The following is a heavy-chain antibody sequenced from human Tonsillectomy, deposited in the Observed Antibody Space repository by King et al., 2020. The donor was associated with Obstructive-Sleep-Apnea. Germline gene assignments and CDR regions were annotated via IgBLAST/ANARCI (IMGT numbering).Heavy chain of an antibody. J-gene: IGHJ5*02. CDR1: GYTFTSYD. CDR3: ARGDYDILTGYYRVWFDP. CDR2: MNPNSGNT. D-gene: IGHD3-9*01. Sequence: VQLVESGAEVKKPGASVKVSCKASGYTFTSYDINWVRQATGQGLEWMGWMNPNSGNTGYAQKFQGRVTMTRNTSISTAYMELSSLRSEDTAGYYCARGDYDILTGYYRVWFDPWGQGTLVTVSS. V-gene: IGHV1-8*01.